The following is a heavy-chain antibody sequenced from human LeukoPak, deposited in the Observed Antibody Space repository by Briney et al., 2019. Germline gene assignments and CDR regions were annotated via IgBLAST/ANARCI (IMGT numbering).Heavy chain of an antibody. CDR2: IRYDGSNK. Sequence: GGSLRLSCAASGFTFSSYGMHWVRQAPGKGLEWVAFIRYDGSNKYYADSVKGRFTISRDNSKNTLYLQMNSLRAEDTAVYYCATQFLGYCSSTSCFHFDYWGQGTLVTVSS. CDR1: GFTFSSYG. D-gene: IGHD2-2*01. J-gene: IGHJ4*02. V-gene: IGHV3-30*02. CDR3: ATQFLGYCSSTSCFHFDY.